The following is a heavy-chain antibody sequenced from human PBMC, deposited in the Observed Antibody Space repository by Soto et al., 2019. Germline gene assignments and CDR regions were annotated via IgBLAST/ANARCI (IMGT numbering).Heavy chain of an antibody. Sequence: QVQLQESGPGLVEPSETLSLTCTVSGASISSYFWTWIRQPAGKGLEWIGRISTSGTTNYNPSLKSRVTMSVDTSKNHFSLNLSSVTAADTAVYYCAREAGPDRWFDPWGQGTQVTVSS. D-gene: IGHD6-19*01. CDR1: GASISSYF. CDR3: AREAGPDRWFDP. CDR2: ISTSGTT. V-gene: IGHV4-4*07. J-gene: IGHJ5*02.